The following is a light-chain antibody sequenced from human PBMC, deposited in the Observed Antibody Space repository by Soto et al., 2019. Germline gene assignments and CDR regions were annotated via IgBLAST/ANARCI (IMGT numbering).Light chain of an antibody. CDR2: YVS. CDR3: CSYAGTYSWV. Sequence: QSVLTQPRSVSGSPGQSVTISCTGASSDVGAYDYVSWHQQHPGKAPKLIIFYVSERPSGVPDRFSGSRSGNTASLTISGLQAEDEADYYCCSYAGTYSWVFGGGTKVTVL. CDR1: SSDVGAYDY. V-gene: IGLV2-11*01. J-gene: IGLJ3*02.